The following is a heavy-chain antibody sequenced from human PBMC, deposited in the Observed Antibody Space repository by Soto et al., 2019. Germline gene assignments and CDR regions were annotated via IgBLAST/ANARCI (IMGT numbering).Heavy chain of an antibody. J-gene: IGHJ5*02. CDR1: GFTVSSNY. Sequence: PGGSLRLSCAASGFTVSSNYMSWVRQAPGKGLEWVSVIYSGGSTYYADSVKGRFTISRHNSKNTLYLQMNSLRAEDTVVYYCARLPYYYDSSGYPFAPWGQGTLVTVSS. CDR3: ARLPYYYDSSGYPFAP. D-gene: IGHD3-22*01. V-gene: IGHV3-53*04. CDR2: IYSGGST.